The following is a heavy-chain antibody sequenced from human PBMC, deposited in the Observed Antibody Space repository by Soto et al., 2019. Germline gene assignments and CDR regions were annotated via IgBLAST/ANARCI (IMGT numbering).Heavy chain of an antibody. CDR1: GGSISSYY. V-gene: IGHV4-59*01. CDR3: ARGSPNYYGSTLNWFDP. Sequence: SETLSLTCTVSGGSISSYYWSWIRQPPGKGLEWIGYIYYSGSTNYNPSLKSRVTISVDTSKNQFSLKLSSVTAADTAVYYCARGSPNYYGSTLNWFDPWGQGTLVTVSS. J-gene: IGHJ5*02. CDR2: IYYSGST. D-gene: IGHD3-10*01.